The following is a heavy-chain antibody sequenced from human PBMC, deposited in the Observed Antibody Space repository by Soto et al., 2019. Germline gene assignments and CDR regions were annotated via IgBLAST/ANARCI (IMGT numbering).Heavy chain of an antibody. CDR2: IYYSGST. Sequence: PSETLSLTCTVSGGSISSYYWSWIRQPPGKGLEWIGYIYYSGSTNYNPSLKSRVTISVDTSKNQFSLKLSSVTAADTAVYYCARGVAADEALETSWLDPWGQGTLVTVYS. V-gene: IGHV4-59*01. CDR1: GGSISSYY. D-gene: IGHD6-13*01. J-gene: IGHJ5*02. CDR3: ARGVAADEALETSWLDP.